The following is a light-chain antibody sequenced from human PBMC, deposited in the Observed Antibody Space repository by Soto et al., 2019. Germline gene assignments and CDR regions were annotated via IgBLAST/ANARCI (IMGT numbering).Light chain of an antibody. Sequence: DVVVTQSPLSLPVTLGQAASISCRSSQSLVHRDGNTYLSWFRQRPGQSPRRLIYKVSNREAGVPEGCSGSGAGADFTLKISRVEADDVGLYYCMQGSHWPPITFGQGTRLEIK. J-gene: IGKJ5*01. CDR1: QSLVHRDGNTY. V-gene: IGKV2-30*02. CDR2: KVS. CDR3: MQGSHWPPIT.